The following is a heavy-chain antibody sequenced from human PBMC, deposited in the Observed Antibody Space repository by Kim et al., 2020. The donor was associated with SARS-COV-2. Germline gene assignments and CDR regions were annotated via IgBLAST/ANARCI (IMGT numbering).Heavy chain of an antibody. J-gene: IGHJ6*02. V-gene: IGHV4-39*01. CDR3: ARSDSSSWYPPYYYYGMDV. D-gene: IGHD6-13*01. Sequence: SRVTISVDTSKNQFSLKLSSVTAADTAVYYCARSDSSSWYPPYYYYGMDVWGQGTTVTVSS.